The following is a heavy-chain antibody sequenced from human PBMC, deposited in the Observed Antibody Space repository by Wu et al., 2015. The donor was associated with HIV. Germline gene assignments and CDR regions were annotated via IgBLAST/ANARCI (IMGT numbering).Heavy chain of an antibody. CDR3: ARCLFRSSRTRRDYYYYGMDV. CDR1: GGTFSSYA. CDR2: IIPIFGTA. V-gene: IGHV1-69*05. Sequence: QVQLVQSGAEVKKPGSSVKVSCKASGGTFSSYAISWVRQAPGQGLEWMGGIIPIFGTANYAQKFQGRVTITTDESTSTAYMELSSLRSEDTAVYYCARCLFRSSRTRRDYYYYGMDVWGQGTTVTVSS. J-gene: IGHJ6*02. D-gene: IGHD6-13*01.